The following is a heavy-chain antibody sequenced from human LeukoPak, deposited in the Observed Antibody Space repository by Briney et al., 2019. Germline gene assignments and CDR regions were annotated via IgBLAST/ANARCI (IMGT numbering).Heavy chain of an antibody. CDR2: ISGSGGST. D-gene: IGHD5-24*01. V-gene: IGHV3-23*01. CDR1: GFTFSSYA. J-gene: IGHJ4*02. Sequence: GGSLRLSSAASGFTFSSYAMSWVRQAPGKGLEWVSAISGSGGSTYYADSVKGRFTISRDNSKNTLYLQMNSLRAEDTAVYYCAKDFSGWLQLSLDYWGQGTLVTASS. CDR3: AKDFSGWLQLSLDY.